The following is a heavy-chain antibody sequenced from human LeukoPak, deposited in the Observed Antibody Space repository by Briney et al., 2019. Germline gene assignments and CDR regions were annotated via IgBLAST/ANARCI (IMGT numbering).Heavy chain of an antibody. Sequence: GGSLRLSCAASGFTFSSYTMNWVRQAPGKGLEWVSAISSSSSYIYYADSVKGRFTISRHNAKRSLYLRMNSLRAEDTAVYYCARDLGGYGDYGTNFDYWGQGTLVTVSS. CDR1: GFTFSSYT. D-gene: IGHD4-17*01. CDR3: ARDLGGYGDYGTNFDY. V-gene: IGHV3-21*01. CDR2: ISSSSSYI. J-gene: IGHJ4*02.